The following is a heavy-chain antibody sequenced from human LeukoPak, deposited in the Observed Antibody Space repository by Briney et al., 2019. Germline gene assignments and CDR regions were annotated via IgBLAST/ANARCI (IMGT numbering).Heavy chain of an antibody. Sequence: ASVKVSCMASRYTFTGYYMHWVRQAPGQGLEWMGWINPNSGGTNYAQKFQGRVTMTRDTSISTAYMELSRLRSDDTAVYYCARVIVRARRYSSDYYAFDIRGQGTMVTVSS. CDR3: ARVIVRARRYSSDYYAFDI. CDR2: INPNSGGT. J-gene: IGHJ3*02. D-gene: IGHD1-26*01. V-gene: IGHV1-2*02. CDR1: RYTFTGYY.